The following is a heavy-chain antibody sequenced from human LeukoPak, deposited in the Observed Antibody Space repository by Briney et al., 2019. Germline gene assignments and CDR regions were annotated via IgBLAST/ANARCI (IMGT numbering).Heavy chain of an antibody. D-gene: IGHD3-3*01. CDR3: ATYDSWSGYNIAY. CDR2: INRDGSEK. J-gene: IGHJ4*02. V-gene: IGHV3-7*03. CDR1: GFTLSSRW. Sequence: PGGSLRLSCVVSGFTLSSRWMMWVRQAPGEGLEWMTNINRDGSEKNYVDSVKGRFTITRDNAENSLYLQMNSLKVEDSAIYYCATYDSWSGYNIAYWGQGILVTVSS.